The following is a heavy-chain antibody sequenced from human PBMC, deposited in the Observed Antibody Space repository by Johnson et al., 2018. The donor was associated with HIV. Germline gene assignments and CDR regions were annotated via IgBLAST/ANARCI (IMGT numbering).Heavy chain of an antibody. D-gene: IGHD3-22*01. J-gene: IGHJ3*02. V-gene: IGHV3-7*03. Sequence: VQLVESGGGVVQPGGSLRLSCAASGFTFSSYGMHWVRQAPGKGLEWVANIKQDGSEKYYVDSVKGRFTISRDNAKNSFYLQMNSLRAEDTALYYCARALVVITDGHAFDIWGQGTMVTVSS. CDR2: IKQDGSEK. CDR1: GFTFSSYG. CDR3: ARALVVITDGHAFDI.